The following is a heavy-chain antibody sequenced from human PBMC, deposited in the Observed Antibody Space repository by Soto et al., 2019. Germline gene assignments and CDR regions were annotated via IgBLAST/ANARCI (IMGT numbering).Heavy chain of an antibody. V-gene: IGHV1-8*01. CDR3: ARMASFGSLNWFDP. CDR2: MNPGSGDT. Sequence: GASVKVSCKASGYTFTNNDVAWVRQATGQGLEWMGWMNPGSGDTGYAQKFQGRVTMTRNISIATAYMELSSLRSEDTAIYYCARMASFGSLNWFDPWGQGTLVTVSS. D-gene: IGHD5-18*01. CDR1: GYTFTNND. J-gene: IGHJ5*02.